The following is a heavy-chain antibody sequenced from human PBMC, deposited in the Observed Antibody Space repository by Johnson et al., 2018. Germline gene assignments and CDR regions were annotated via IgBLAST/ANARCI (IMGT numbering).Heavy chain of an antibody. CDR1: GYTLTELS. J-gene: IGHJ6*02. V-gene: IGHV1-24*01. D-gene: IGHD3-10*01. CDR3: ATYWFGGRVYYYGMDV. Sequence: VQLLESGAEVKKPGASVKVSCKVSGYTLTELSMHWVRQAPGKGLEWMGGFDPEDGETIYAQKFQGRVTMTEGTSTDTAYMELSSLRSEDTAVDYCATYWFGGRVYYYGMDVWGQGTTVTVSS. CDR2: FDPEDGET.